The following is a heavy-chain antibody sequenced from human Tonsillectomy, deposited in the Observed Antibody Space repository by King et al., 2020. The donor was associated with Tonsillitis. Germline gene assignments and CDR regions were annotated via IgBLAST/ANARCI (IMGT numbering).Heavy chain of an antibody. Sequence: VQLVESGGGLVQPGGSLRLSCVASGFSFSNYWMHWVRQAPGKGLVWVSRISSDGSNTTYAASVKGRFTISRDNAKNTLYLQMNSLRAEDTARYYVATAPTRRYRTFWYQDREENAFDIWGQGTRVTVSS. CDR1: GFSFSNYW. CDR2: ISSDGSNT. J-gene: IGHJ3*02. CDR3: ATAPTRRYRTFWYQDREENAFDI. D-gene: IGHD4-11*01. V-gene: IGHV3-74*01.